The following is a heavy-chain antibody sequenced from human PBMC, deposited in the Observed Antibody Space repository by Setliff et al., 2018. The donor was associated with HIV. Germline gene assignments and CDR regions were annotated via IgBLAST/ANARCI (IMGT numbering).Heavy chain of an antibody. J-gene: IGHJ4*02. V-gene: IGHV3-11*05. CDR1: GFTFSDHY. Sequence: GGSLRLSCAASGFTFSDHYMSWIRQAPGKGLEWVSYISGGSTSHMNYADSVKGRFTISRDNAKNSLSLQMNSLKTEDTAVYYCTRVDSNYEKFDCWGQGSLVTVSS. CDR3: TRVDSNYEKFDC. CDR2: ISGGSTSHM. D-gene: IGHD4-4*01.